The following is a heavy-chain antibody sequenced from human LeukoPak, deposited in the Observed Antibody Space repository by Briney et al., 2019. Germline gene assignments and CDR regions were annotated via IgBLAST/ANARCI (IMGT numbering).Heavy chain of an antibody. CDR1: GYTFTSYD. CDR3: ATLPGYGDYEDY. CDR2: MNPNSGNT. D-gene: IGHD4-17*01. Sequence: ASVKVSCMASGYTFTSYDINWVRQATGQGLEWMGWMNPNSGNTGYAQKFQGRVTMTRNTSISTAYMELSSLRSEDTAVYYCATLPGYGDYEDYWGQGTLVTVSS. J-gene: IGHJ4*02. V-gene: IGHV1-8*01.